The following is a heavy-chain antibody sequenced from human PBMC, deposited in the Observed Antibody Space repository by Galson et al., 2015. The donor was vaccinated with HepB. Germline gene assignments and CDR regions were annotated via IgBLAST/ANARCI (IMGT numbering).Heavy chain of an antibody. CDR3: ARDASRYITIFGVALDY. D-gene: IGHD3-3*01. CDR1: GFTFSSYG. J-gene: IGHJ4*02. V-gene: IGHV3-33*01. Sequence: SLRLSCAASGFTFSSYGMHWVRQAPGKGLEWVAVIWYDGSNKYYADSVKGRFIISRDNSKNTLYLQMNSLRAEDTAVYYCARDASRYITIFGVALDYWGQGTLVTVSS. CDR2: IWYDGSNK.